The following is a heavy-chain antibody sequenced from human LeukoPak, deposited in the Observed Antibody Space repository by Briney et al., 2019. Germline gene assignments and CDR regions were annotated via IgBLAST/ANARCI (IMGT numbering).Heavy chain of an antibody. D-gene: IGHD2-2*01. CDR3: ARLADCSSSSCRSFDY. V-gene: IGHV1-2*02. Sequence: ASVKVSCKASGYPFTGYYVNWVRQAPGKGLEWMGWINPNSGFTNYAQKFQGRVTMTRDTSISTAYMELSRLRSDDTAVYYCARLADCSSSSCRSFDYWGQGTLVTVSP. CDR2: INPNSGFT. CDR1: GYPFTGYY. J-gene: IGHJ4*02.